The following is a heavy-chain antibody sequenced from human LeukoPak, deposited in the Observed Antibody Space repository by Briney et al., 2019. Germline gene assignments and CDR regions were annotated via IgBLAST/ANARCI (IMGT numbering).Heavy chain of an antibody. Sequence: QTLSLTCTVSGGSISSGDYYWSWIRQPPGKALEWLARIDWDDDKFYSTSLKTRLTISKDTSKNQVVLTMTNMDPVDTATYYCAREDSSGWYGIGAAFDIWGQGTMVTVSS. CDR1: GGSISSGDYY. CDR2: IDWDDDK. D-gene: IGHD6-19*01. CDR3: AREDSSGWYGIGAAFDI. J-gene: IGHJ3*02. V-gene: IGHV2-70*16.